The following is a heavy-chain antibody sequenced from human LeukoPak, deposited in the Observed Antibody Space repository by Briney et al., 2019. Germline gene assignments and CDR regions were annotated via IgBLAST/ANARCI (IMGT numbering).Heavy chain of an antibody. V-gene: IGHV4-59*01. Sequence: ETVSLTCTVSGGSISSYYWSWIRQPPGKGLEWIGYIYYSGSSNYNPSLKSRVAISVDTSKNQFSLKLNSVTAADTAVYYCARGGGPPSYLDYWGQGTLVTVSS. CDR2: IYYSGSS. CDR3: ARGGGPPSYLDY. CDR1: GGSISSYY. J-gene: IGHJ4*02. D-gene: IGHD3-16*01.